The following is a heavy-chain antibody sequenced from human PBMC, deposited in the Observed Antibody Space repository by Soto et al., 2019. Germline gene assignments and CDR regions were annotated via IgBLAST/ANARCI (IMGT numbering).Heavy chain of an antibody. CDR1: GFTFRSYG. V-gene: IGHV3-30*18. CDR2: ISSDGIVK. D-gene: IGHD1-1*01. CDR3: AKDFYKVNVSPAPRPYYFDS. Sequence: QVQLVESGGGVVPPGRSLRLSCAAAGFTFRSYGMHWVRQAPGKGLEWVALISSDGIVKYYGDSVKGRFTISRDTAKNTLYRQMNSLTAEDTADYYCAKDFYKVNVSPAPRPYYFDSWGQGTLVTVSS. J-gene: IGHJ4*02.